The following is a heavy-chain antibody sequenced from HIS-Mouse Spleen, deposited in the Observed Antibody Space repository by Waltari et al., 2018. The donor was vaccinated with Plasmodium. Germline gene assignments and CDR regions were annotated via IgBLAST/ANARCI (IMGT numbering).Heavy chain of an antibody. CDR2: CDPEHGET. J-gene: IGHJ4*02. V-gene: IGHV1-24*01. CDR1: GYTLTELS. D-gene: IGHD2-8*01. Sequence: QVQLVQSGAEVKKPGASVKVSCKVSGYTLTELSMHWVRPASGKGLEWMGGCDPEHGETIYAQKFQVRVTMTEDTSTDTAYMELSSLRSEDTAGYYCATSVYTYFDYWGQGTLVTVSS. CDR3: ATSVYTYFDY.